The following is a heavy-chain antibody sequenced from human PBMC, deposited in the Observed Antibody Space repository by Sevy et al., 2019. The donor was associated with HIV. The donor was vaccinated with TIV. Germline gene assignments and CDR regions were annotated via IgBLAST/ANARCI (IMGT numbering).Heavy chain of an antibody. CDR2: ISGTGART. D-gene: IGHD1-20*01. J-gene: IGHJ5*02. CDR1: GFTLNSYA. V-gene: IGHV3-23*01. Sequence: GGSLRLSCVASGFTLNSYAMSWVRQAPGKGLEWISDISGTGARTNYADSVVGRFTISRDNSKNTLHLQMNRLRAEDTAIYYCARDGYNWIPFDRWGQGTLVTVSS. CDR3: ARDGYNWIPFDR.